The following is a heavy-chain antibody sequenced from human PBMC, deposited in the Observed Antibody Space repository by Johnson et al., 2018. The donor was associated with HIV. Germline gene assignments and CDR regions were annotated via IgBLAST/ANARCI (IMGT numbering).Heavy chain of an antibody. CDR3: ARASTTVTTGDDAFDI. D-gene: IGHD4-17*01. J-gene: IGHJ3*02. V-gene: IGHV3-11*04. CDR1: GFIFRDYY. CDR2: ISSSGSSI. Sequence: QVQLVESGGGFATPRGSLRLSCAASGFIFRDYYMSWIRQAPGKGLEWVSYISSSGSSIYYADSVKGRFTISRDNAKSSLYLQMNGLRAEDTAVYYCARASTTVTTGDDAFDIWGQGTMVTVSS.